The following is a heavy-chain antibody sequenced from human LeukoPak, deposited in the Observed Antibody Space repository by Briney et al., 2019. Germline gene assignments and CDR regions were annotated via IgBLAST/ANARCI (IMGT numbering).Heavy chain of an antibody. J-gene: IGHJ4*02. Sequence: GGSLRLSCAASGFTVSSNYMSWVRQAPGKGLXXVSVIYSGGSTYYADSVKGRFTISRDNSKNTLYLQMNSLRVEDTALYYCAKFSGGEITFGGVIVWGQGTLVTVSS. V-gene: IGHV3-53*05. CDR2: IYSGGST. CDR3: AKFSGGEITFGGVIV. D-gene: IGHD3-16*02. CDR1: GFTVSSNY.